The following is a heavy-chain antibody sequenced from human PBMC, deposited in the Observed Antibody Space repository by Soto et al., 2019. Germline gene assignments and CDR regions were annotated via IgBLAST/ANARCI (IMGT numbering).Heavy chain of an antibody. CDR1: GFNFITYS. CDR2: ISSSAVYI. D-gene: IGHD3-22*01. V-gene: IGHV3-21*01. Sequence: EVQLVESGGGPVRPGVSLKRSGAASGFNFITYSLSWVRQAPGKGLEWVASISSSAVYIDYADSVKGRFNISRDNANNSLYLQMNSLRAEDTATYHCVRDGLDYYDTERLYFDNWGQGTLVTVSS. J-gene: IGHJ4*02. CDR3: VRDGLDYYDTERLYFDN.